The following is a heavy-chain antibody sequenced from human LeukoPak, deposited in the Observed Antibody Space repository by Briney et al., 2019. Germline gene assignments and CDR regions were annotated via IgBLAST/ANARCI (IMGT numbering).Heavy chain of an antibody. CDR1: GFTVSSNH. D-gene: IGHD3-22*01. CDR2: IYSGGST. Sequence: GGSLRLSCAASGFTVSSNHMSWVRQAPGKGLEWVSVIYSGGSTYYADSAKGRFTISRDNSKNTLYLQMNSLRAEDTAVYYCARDRTMTPDYWGQGTLVTVSS. CDR3: ARDRTMTPDY. V-gene: IGHV3-66*02. J-gene: IGHJ4*02.